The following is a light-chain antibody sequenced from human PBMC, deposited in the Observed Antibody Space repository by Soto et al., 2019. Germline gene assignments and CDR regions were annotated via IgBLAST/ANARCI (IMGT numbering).Light chain of an antibody. CDR1: SSDVVGYNY. J-gene: IGLJ2*01. CDR3: SSYAGSNTLI. Sequence: QSALTQPPSASGSPGQSVTISCTGTSSDVVGYNYVSWYQQHPGKAPKLMIYEVSKRPSGVPDRFSGSKSGNTASLTVSGLQAEDEADSYCSSYAGSNTLIFVGGTKLTVL. V-gene: IGLV2-8*01. CDR2: EVS.